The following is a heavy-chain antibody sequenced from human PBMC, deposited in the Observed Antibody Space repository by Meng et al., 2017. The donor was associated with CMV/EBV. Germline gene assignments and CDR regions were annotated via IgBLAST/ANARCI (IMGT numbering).Heavy chain of an antibody. D-gene: IGHD6-13*01. V-gene: IGHV3-7*01. CDR2: IKQDGSEK. CDR3: ARDRQHGYYGMDV. CDR1: GFTFSSYW. J-gene: IGHJ6*02. Sequence: LSLTCAASGFTFSSYWMSWVRQAPGKGLEWVANIKQDGSEKYYVDSVKGRFTISRDNAKNSLYLQMNSLRAEDTAVYYCARDRQHGYYGMDVWGQGTTVTVSS.